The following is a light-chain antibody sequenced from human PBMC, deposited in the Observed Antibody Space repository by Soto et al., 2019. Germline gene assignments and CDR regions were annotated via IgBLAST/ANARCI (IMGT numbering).Light chain of an antibody. J-gene: IGKJ1*01. CDR1: QSVSNNY. CDR2: GAS. CDR3: QQYGSSPWT. V-gene: IGKV3-20*01. Sequence: EIVLTQSPGTVSLSPGERATLSCRASQSVSNNYLAWYQQKPGQAPRLLIYGASSRATGIPDRFSGSGSGTDFTLTISRLAPEDFAVYYCQQYGSSPWTFGQGTKVEIK.